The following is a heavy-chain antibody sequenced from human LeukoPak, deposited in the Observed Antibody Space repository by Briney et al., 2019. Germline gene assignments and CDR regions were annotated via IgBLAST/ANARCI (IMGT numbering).Heavy chain of an antibody. D-gene: IGHD7-27*01. V-gene: IGHV3-74*01. CDR1: GFXFSSYW. CDR3: ARGPSSNWGDFDY. J-gene: IGHJ4*02. CDR2: INGGGSST. Sequence: PGGSLRLSCGASGFXFSSYWIHWVRQAPGKGLVWVSRINGGGSSTNYADSVKGRFTISRDNAKNTLYLQMNSLRGEDTAVYYCARGPSSNWGDFDYWGQGTLVIASS.